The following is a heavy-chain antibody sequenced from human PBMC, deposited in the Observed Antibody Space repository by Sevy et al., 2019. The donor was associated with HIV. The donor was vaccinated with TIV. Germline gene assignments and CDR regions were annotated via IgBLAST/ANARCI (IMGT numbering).Heavy chain of an antibody. D-gene: IGHD2-15*01. J-gene: IGHJ4*02. V-gene: IGHV5-51*01. CDR3: ATLSQVRVAATPLPLYYFDY. CDR2: IYPGDSDT. Sequence: GESLKISCKGSGYSFTTYWIGWVRQMPGKGLEWMGIIYPGDSDTKYSPSFQGQVTISADKSISTAYLQWSSLKASDTAMYYCATLSQVRVAATPLPLYYFDYWGQGTLVTVSS. CDR1: GYSFTTYW.